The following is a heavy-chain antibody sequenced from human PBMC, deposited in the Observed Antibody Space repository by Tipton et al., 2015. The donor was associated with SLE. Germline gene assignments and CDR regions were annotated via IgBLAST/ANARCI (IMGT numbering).Heavy chain of an antibody. D-gene: IGHD3-9*01. Sequence: TLSLTCTVSGGSISSHYWSWIRQPPGKGLEWIGSIYHSGSTYYNPSLKSRVTISVDTSKNQFSLKLSSVTAADTAVYYCARSPDYDILTGYLFDYWGQGTLVTVSS. J-gene: IGHJ4*02. CDR1: GGSISSHY. CDR2: IYHSGST. CDR3: ARSPDYDILTGYLFDY. V-gene: IGHV4-59*04.